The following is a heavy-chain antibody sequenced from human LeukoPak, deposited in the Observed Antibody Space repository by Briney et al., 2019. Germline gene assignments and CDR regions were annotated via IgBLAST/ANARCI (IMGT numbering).Heavy chain of an antibody. V-gene: IGHV4-59*08. D-gene: IGHD3-10*01. CDR3: ARGSLGSGRFDP. CDR1: GGSISSYF. J-gene: IGHJ5*02. Sequence: SETLSLTCSVSGGSISSYFWTWIRQPPGKGLEWIGYIYYSGSTKSNRSLKRRVTMSVDTSKNQFSLKLSSVTAADTAVYYCARGSLGSGRFDPWGQGTLVTVSS. CDR2: IYYSGST.